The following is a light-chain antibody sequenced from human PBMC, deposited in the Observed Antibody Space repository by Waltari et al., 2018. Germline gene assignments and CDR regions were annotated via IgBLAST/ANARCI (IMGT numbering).Light chain of an antibody. V-gene: IGLV2-14*01. CDR1: SSDVGGYNY. Sequence: QSALTPPASVSGSPGQSIPISCTGTSSDVGGYNYFSWYQQHPGKAPKLMIYEVSNRPSGVSNRFSGSKSGNTASLTISGLQAEDEADYYCSSYTSSSTNVVFGGGTKLTVL. CDR3: SSYTSSSTNVV. CDR2: EVS. J-gene: IGLJ2*01.